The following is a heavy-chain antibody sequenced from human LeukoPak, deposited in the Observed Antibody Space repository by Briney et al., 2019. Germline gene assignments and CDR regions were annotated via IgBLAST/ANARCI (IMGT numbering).Heavy chain of an antibody. CDR3: AKDGAGSQSYCSSTSCYVDY. Sequence: GGSLRLSCAASGFTFSSYSMNWVRRAPGKGLEWVSSISSSSSYIYYADSVKGRFTISRDNSKNTLYLQMNSLRAEDTAVYYCAKDGAGSQSYCSSTSCYVDYWGQGTLVTVSS. D-gene: IGHD2-2*01. J-gene: IGHJ4*02. CDR2: ISSSSSYI. CDR1: GFTFSSYS. V-gene: IGHV3-21*04.